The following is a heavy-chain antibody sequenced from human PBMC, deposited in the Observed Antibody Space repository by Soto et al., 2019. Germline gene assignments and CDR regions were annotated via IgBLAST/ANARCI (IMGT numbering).Heavy chain of an antibody. CDR2: INHSGST. V-gene: IGHV4-34*01. CDR1: GGSFSGYY. Sequence: PSETLSLTCAVYGGSFSGYYWSWIRQPPGKGLEWIGEINHSGSTNYNPSLKSRVTISVDTSKNQFSLKLSSVTAADTAVYYCARVTKGVSHCTNGVCSQVYYYYYMDVWGKGTTVTVSS. D-gene: IGHD2-8*01. CDR3: ARVTKGVSHCTNGVCSQVYYYYYMDV. J-gene: IGHJ6*03.